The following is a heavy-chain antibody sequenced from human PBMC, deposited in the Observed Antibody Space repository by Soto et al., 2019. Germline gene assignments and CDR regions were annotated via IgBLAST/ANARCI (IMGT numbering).Heavy chain of an antibody. CDR3: ARDPYSFYSMDV. J-gene: IGHJ6*02. CDR1: GFTFSSYL. Sequence: QVQLVESGGGVVQPGKSLRLSCAASGFTFSSYLMHWVRQAPGKGLEWVAIISYDGSNKYYADSVKGRFTISRDNSKNPLYLQMNSLRSDDTAVYYCARDPYSFYSMDVWGPGTTVTVSS. V-gene: IGHV3-30-3*01. CDR2: ISYDGSNK.